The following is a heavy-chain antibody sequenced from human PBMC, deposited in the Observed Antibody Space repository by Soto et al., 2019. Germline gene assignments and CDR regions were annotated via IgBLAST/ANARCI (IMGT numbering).Heavy chain of an antibody. CDR3: ARVITMVRGGTYYYYGMDV. D-gene: IGHD3-10*01. J-gene: IGHJ6*02. Sequence: ASGKVSCNASGYTFTSYGISWVRQAPGQGLEWMGWISAYNGNTNYAQKLQGRVTMTTDTSTSTAYMELRSLRSDDTAVYYCARVITMVRGGTYYYYGMDVWGQGTTVTVSS. V-gene: IGHV1-18*04. CDR2: ISAYNGNT. CDR1: GYTFTSYG.